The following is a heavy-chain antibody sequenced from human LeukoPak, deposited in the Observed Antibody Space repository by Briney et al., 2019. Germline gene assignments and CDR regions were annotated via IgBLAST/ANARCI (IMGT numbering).Heavy chain of an antibody. CDR3: ARRVGQRTTVDY. Sequence: SETLSLTCTVSGYSISSGYYWGWIRQPPGRGLEWIGSIFHSGSTYYNPSLKSRVTMSVDTSKNQFSQKVTSVTAADTAVYYCARRVGQRTTVDYWGQGTLVTVSS. V-gene: IGHV4-38-2*02. D-gene: IGHD1-1*01. CDR1: GYSISSGYY. CDR2: IFHSGST. J-gene: IGHJ4*02.